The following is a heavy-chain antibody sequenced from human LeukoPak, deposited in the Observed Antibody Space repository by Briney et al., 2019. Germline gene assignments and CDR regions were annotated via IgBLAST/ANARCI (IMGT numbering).Heavy chain of an antibody. CDR2: LYYSGST. CDR3: ARHASRYDFWSGLDY. D-gene: IGHD3-3*01. V-gene: IGHV4-39*01. Sequence: SETLSLTCTVSGGSISSTSYYWGWICQPPGKGLEWIGSLYYSGSTYYNQSLRSRVTISVDTSKNQFSLRLSSVTAADTAVYYCARHASRYDFWSGLDYWGQGTLVTVSS. J-gene: IGHJ4*02. CDR1: GGSISSTSYY.